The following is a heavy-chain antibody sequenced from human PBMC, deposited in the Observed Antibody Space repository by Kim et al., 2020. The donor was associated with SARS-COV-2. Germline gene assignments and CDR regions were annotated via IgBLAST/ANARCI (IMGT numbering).Heavy chain of an antibody. CDR3: AMVRGFGYFDY. J-gene: IGHJ4*02. Sequence: SSADSVKGRFTISRDNSKTTLYLQMSSLRAEDTAVYYCAMVRGFGYFDYWGQGTLVTVSS. D-gene: IGHD3-10*01. V-gene: IGHV3-23*01.